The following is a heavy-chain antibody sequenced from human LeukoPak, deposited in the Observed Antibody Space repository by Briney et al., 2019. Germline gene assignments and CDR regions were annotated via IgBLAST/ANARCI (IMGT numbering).Heavy chain of an antibody. Sequence: TTSETLPLTCAVYGGSFSGYYWSWIRQPPGKGLEWIGEINHSGSTNYNPSLKSRVTISVDTSKNQFSLKLSSVTAADTAVYYCASNTDYYDSSGYYRNLDYWGQGTLVTVSS. J-gene: IGHJ4*02. CDR2: INHSGST. D-gene: IGHD3-22*01. CDR3: ASNTDYYDSSGYYRNLDY. CDR1: GGSFSGYY. V-gene: IGHV4-34*01.